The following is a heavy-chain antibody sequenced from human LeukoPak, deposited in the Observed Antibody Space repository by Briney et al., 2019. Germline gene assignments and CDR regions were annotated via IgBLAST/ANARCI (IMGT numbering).Heavy chain of an antibody. CDR1: GYTFTSYY. CDR3: ARHPSPQLHHFDY. CDR2: INPSGDST. J-gene: IGHJ4*02. Sequence: ASVRVSCKASGYTFTSYYMHWVRQAPGQGLEWMGIINPSGDSTSYEQRFQGRLTMTRDTSTNTVYMELSSLRSEDTAVYYCARHPSPQLHHFDYWGQGTLVTVSS. V-gene: IGHV1-46*01. D-gene: IGHD2-2*01.